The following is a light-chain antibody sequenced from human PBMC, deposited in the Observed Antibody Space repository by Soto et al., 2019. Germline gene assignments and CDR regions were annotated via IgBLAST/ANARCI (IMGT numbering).Light chain of an antibody. V-gene: IGKV3-11*01. CDR3: QQRDKWPPIT. J-gene: IGKJ5*01. CDR1: QNVSIY. CDR2: DAS. Sequence: IVLTQSPATLSLSPGERATLSCRASQNVSIYLAWYRQKPGQAPRLLIYDASNRATGIPARFSGSGSGTDFTLTISSREPEDFALYYCQQRDKWPPITFGQGTRLEIQ.